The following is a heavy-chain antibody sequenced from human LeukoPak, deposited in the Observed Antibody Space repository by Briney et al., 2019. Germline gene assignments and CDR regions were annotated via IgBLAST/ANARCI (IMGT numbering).Heavy chain of an antibody. J-gene: IGHJ4*02. D-gene: IGHD1-26*01. CDR2: ISSSGSTI. CDR3: ASNSGSYYVVPYYFDY. V-gene: IGHV3-11*01. CDR1: GFTFSDYY. Sequence: GGSLGLSCAASGFTFSDYYMSWIRQAPGKGLEWVSYISSSGSTIYYADSVKGRFTISRDNAKNSLYLQMNSLRAEDTAVYYCASNSGSYYVVPYYFDYWAREPWSPSPQ.